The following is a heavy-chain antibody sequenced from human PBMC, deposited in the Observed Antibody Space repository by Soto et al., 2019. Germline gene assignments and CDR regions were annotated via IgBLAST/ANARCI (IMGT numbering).Heavy chain of an antibody. Sequence: SETLSLTCAVYGGSFSGYYWSWTRQPPGKGLECIGEINHSGSTNYNPSLKSRVTISVDTSKNQFSLKLSSVTAADTAVYYCARTSRGYYYGSGSYHWFDPWGQGTLVTVST. J-gene: IGHJ5*02. CDR2: INHSGST. CDR3: ARTSRGYYYGSGSYHWFDP. D-gene: IGHD3-10*01. CDR1: GGSFSGYY. V-gene: IGHV4-34*01.